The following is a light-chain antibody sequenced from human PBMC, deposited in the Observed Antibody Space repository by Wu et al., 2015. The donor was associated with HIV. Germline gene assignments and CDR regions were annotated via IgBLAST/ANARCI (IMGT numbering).Light chain of an antibody. J-gene: IGKJ2*01. Sequence: EVVLTQSPGTLSLSPGEGATLSCRASQSVSSTYLAWYQQKPGQAPRLVIYGASSRATAIPDRFSGGGSGTNFTLTINRLEPEDFAIYYCQQYGNSPYTFGQGTKLEIK. CDR2: GAS. CDR1: QSVSSTY. CDR3: QQYGNSPYT. V-gene: IGKV3-20*01.